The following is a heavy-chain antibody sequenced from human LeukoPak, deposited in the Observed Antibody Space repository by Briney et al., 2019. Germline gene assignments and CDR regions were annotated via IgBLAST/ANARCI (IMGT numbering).Heavy chain of an antibody. Sequence: GGSLRLSCAASGFTFSDYYMSWIRQAPGKGLEWVSYISSSGSTIYYADSVKGRFTISRDNAKNSLYLQMNSLRAEDTAVYYCARARSQTKVLLDYWGQGTLVTVSS. V-gene: IGHV3-11*01. CDR3: ARARSQTKVLLDY. CDR1: GFTFSDYY. J-gene: IGHJ4*02. CDR2: ISSSGSTI. D-gene: IGHD3-10*01.